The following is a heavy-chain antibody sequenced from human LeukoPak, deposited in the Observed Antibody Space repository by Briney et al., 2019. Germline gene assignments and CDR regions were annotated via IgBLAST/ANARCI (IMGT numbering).Heavy chain of an antibody. CDR1: GGSFSGYY. Sequence: PSETLSLTCAVYGGSFSGYYWSWIRQPPGKGLEWIGEINHSGSTNYNPSLKSRVTISVDTSKNQFSLKLSSVTAADTAVYYCARGGAAALYYYYYYGMDVWGQGTTVTVSS. CDR3: ARGGAAALYYYYYYGMDV. J-gene: IGHJ6*02. D-gene: IGHD6-13*01. V-gene: IGHV4-34*01. CDR2: INHSGST.